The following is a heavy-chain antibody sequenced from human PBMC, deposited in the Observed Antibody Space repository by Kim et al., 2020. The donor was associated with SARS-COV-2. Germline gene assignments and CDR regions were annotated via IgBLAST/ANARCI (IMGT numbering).Heavy chain of an antibody. J-gene: IGHJ3*02. Sequence: SVKGQFATSRDKAKNSLYLQMNSLRAEDTAVYYCARDRRTTGILPHAFDIWGQGTMVTVSS. D-gene: IGHD1-1*01. V-gene: IGHV3-21*01. CDR3: ARDRRTTGILPHAFDI.